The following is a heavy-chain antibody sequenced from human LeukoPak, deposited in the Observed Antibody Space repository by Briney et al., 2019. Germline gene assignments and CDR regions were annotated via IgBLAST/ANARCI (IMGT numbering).Heavy chain of an antibody. J-gene: IGHJ4*02. CDR1: GYTFTSYA. Sequence: GASVKVSCKASGYTFTSYAMHWVRQAPGQRLEWMGWINAGNGNTKYSQKFQGRVTITRDTSASAAYMELSSLRSEDTAVYYCARADGDYVFDYWGQGTLVTVSS. CDR3: ARADGDYVFDY. D-gene: IGHD4-17*01. CDR2: INAGNGNT. V-gene: IGHV1-3*01.